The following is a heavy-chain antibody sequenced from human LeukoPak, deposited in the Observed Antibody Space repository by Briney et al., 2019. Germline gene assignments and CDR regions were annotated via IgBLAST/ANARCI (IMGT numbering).Heavy chain of an antibody. CDR2: ISGSAGTT. J-gene: IGHJ4*02. CDR1: GFTFSNYA. CDR3: AKGAYYDSHYYFDY. D-gene: IGHD3-22*01. Sequence: GGSLRLSCAASGFTFSNYAMTWVRQAPRKGLEWVSSISGSAGTTYYADSVKGRFTISRDNSKNTLYLQMDSLRAEDTAVYYCAKGAYYDSHYYFDYWGQGTLVTVSS. V-gene: IGHV3-23*01.